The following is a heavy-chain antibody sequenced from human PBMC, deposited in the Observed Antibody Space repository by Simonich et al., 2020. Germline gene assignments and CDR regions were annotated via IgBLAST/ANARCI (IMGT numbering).Heavy chain of an antibody. CDR1: GGSFSGYY. J-gene: IGHJ3*02. CDR3: ASLSGIADAGTRFDI. V-gene: IGHV4-34*01. Sequence: QVQLQPWGAGLLKPSETLSLPCPVYGGSFSGYYLSWVSQPPGKGLEWIGEINHSGSTNYNPSLKSRGTRSVDTSKNQFSLKMSSVTAADTAVYYCASLSGIADAGTRFDIWGQGTMVNVSS. D-gene: IGHD6-13*01. CDR2: INHSGST.